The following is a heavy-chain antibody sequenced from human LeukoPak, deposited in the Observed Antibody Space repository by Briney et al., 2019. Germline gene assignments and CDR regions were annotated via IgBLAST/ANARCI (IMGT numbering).Heavy chain of an antibody. Sequence: GGSLRLSCEASGFSLSTYFISWIRQAPGKGLEWVSYITNSGRSTKYADAVKGRFTISRDNTKQSVYLEMTDMRAEDTAVYYCAREASGYYHVFDSWGQGTLVTVSS. CDR3: AREASGYYHVFDS. V-gene: IGHV3-11*04. CDR1: GFSLSTYF. CDR2: ITNSGRST. J-gene: IGHJ4*02. D-gene: IGHD3-3*01.